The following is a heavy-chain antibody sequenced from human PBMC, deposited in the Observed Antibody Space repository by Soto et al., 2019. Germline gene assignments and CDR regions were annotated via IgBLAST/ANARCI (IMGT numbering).Heavy chain of an antibody. CDR1: GGSISSSNW. CDR2: IYHSGST. CDR3: ARFSGTYHAPFDY. J-gene: IGHJ4*02. V-gene: IGHV4-4*02. Sequence: SETLSLTCAVSGGSISSSNWWSWVRQPPGKGLEWIGEIYHSGSTNYNPSLKSRVTISVDKSKNQFSLRLSSVTAADTAVYYCARFSGTYHAPFDYWGQGTLVTVSS. D-gene: IGHD2-2*01.